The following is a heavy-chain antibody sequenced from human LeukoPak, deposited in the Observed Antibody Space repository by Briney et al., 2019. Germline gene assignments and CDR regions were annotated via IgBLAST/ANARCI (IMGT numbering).Heavy chain of an antibody. Sequence: GGSLRLSCAASGFTFDDYGMSWVRQAPGKGLEWVSGINWNGGSTGYADSVKGRFTISRDNAKNSLYLQMNSLRAEDTGVYYCAKVSDFDYDGYFHHWGQGTLVTVS. CDR3: AKVSDFDYDGYFHH. CDR1: GFTFDDYG. D-gene: IGHD3-22*01. V-gene: IGHV3-20*04. J-gene: IGHJ1*01. CDR2: INWNGGST.